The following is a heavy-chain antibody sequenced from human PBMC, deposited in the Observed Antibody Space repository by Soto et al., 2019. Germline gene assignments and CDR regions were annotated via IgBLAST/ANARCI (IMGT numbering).Heavy chain of an antibody. CDR3: ARGHYFTTGWFDP. D-gene: IGHD4-17*01. Sequence: QVQLVQSGAEVKKPGSSVKVSCKASGGTFSSYAISWVRQAPGQGLEWMGGIIPIFGTANYAQKFQGRVTXTXAXXTSTAYMELSSLRSEDTAVYFCARGHYFTTGWFDPWGQGTLVTVSS. CDR2: IIPIFGTA. V-gene: IGHV1-69*05. CDR1: GGTFSSYA. J-gene: IGHJ5*02.